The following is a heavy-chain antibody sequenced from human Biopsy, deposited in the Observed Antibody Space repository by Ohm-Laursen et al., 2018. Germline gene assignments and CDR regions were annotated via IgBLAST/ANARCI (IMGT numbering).Heavy chain of an antibody. D-gene: IGHD2-15*01. V-gene: IGHV3-30*03. J-gene: IGHJ4*02. CDR3: ARAYSRGDY. Sequence: SLRLSCAASGFSFSSYGMYWVRQAPGKGLEWVAFMSDDGRNEYYANSVKGRFTISRDNSKNTLYLQMNSLRPEDTAVYYCARAYSRGDYWGQGTLVTVSS. CDR1: GFSFSSYG. CDR2: MSDDGRNE.